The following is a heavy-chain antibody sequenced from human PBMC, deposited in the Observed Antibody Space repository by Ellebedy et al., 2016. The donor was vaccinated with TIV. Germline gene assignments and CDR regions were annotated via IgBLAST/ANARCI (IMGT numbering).Heavy chain of an antibody. CDR3: PRDGPFGSGWQAFDL. V-gene: IGHV3-30-3*01. Sequence: GESLKISCAASGFSFIHFSLHWVRQVPGKGLEWVTYISHDGIRKDYIDSVRGRFTISRDDSKNTLYLQMNNLRLEDTAVYYCPRDGPFGSGWQAFDLWGQGTMVTVSS. CDR2: ISHDGIRK. CDR1: GFSFIHFS. D-gene: IGHD6-19*01. J-gene: IGHJ3*01.